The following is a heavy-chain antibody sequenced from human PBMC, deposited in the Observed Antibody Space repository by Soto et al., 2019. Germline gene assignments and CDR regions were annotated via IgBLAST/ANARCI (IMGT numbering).Heavy chain of an antibody. CDR1: GYIFSANY. CDR2: INPHSGAT. V-gene: IGHV1-2*02. CDR3: VRANARGFSNWFDF. Sequence: SSVKLSCKASGYIFSANYIHWVRQAPGQGLEWLGWINPHSGATNYAQKFLGRVTMSADTSASTAYMDLARLKSDDTAVHYCVRANARGFSNWFDFWCRGILVSLS. D-gene: IGHD3-22*01. J-gene: IGHJ5*01.